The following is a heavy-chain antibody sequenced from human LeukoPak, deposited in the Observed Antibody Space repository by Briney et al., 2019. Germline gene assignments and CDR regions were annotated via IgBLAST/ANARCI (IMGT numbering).Heavy chain of an antibody. CDR3: ARYGFGELSSYGMDV. D-gene: IGHD3-10*01. CDR1: GCTFTCYY. Sequence: ASVKVSCKASGCTFTCYYMHWVRQAPGKGLEWMGWINPNSGGTNYAQKFQGWVTMTRDTSISTAYMELSRLRSDDTAVYYCARYGFGELSSYGMDVWGKGTTVTVSS. V-gene: IGHV1-2*04. CDR2: INPNSGGT. J-gene: IGHJ6*04.